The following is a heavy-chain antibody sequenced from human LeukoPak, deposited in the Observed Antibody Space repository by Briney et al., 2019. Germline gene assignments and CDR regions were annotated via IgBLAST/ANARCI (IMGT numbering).Heavy chain of an antibody. V-gene: IGHV4-59*05. CDR2: IYYSGST. D-gene: IGHD1-26*01. CDR3: XXSXWQXRGDY. CDR1: GVSISSYY. Sequence: SETPSLTCTVSGVSISSYYWNWIRQPPGKGLEWIGSIYYSGSTYYNPSLKSRVTISVDTSKNQFSLKLSSVTAADTAVYYCXXSXWQXRGDYWGQGTLVTVSS. J-gene: IGHJ4*02.